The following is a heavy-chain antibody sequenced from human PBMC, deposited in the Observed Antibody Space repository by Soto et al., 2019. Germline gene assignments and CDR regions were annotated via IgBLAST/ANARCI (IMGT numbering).Heavy chain of an antibody. Sequence: PSETLSLTCSVSGGSITSNHWWSWVRQAPGKGLEWIGEIFHRGTSHHNPSLESRVTLSVDKSKNQFSLMLTSVTAADTAVYYCASKYCPSTICHLFDNWGQGALVTVSS. CDR1: GGSITSNHW. CDR3: ASKYCPSTICHLFDN. D-gene: IGHD2-15*01. CDR2: IFHRGTS. J-gene: IGHJ4*02. V-gene: IGHV4-4*02.